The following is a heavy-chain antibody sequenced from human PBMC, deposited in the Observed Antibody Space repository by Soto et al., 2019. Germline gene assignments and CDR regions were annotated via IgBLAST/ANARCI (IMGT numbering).Heavy chain of an antibody. J-gene: IGHJ5*02. V-gene: IGHV1-8*01. D-gene: IGHD3-9*01. CDR3: ARGNSYYDILTGYFRGNWFDP. Sequence: ASVKVSCKASGYTFTSYDINWVRQATGQGLEWMGWMNPNSGNTGYAQKFQGRVTMTRNTSISTAYMELSSLRSEDTAVYYCARGNSYYDILTGYFRGNWFDPWGQGTLVTVSS. CDR2: MNPNSGNT. CDR1: GYTFTSYD.